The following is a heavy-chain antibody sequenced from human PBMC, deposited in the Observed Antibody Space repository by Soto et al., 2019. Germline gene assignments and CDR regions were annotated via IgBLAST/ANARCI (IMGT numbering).Heavy chain of an antibody. CDR2: IATYNTNR. J-gene: IGHJ5*02. CDR1: GDTFTNFG. Sequence: HLVQSGPEVKKPGASVTVSCKTSGDTFTNFGLSWVRQAPGQGLEWMGWIATYNTNRNYAQKLQGRLTLTTDTSTSTAYMELKSLGYDDTAVYYCARVLRGVVNWFDPWGQGTLVTVSS. CDR3: ARVLRGVVNWFDP. V-gene: IGHV1-18*01. D-gene: IGHD3-10*01.